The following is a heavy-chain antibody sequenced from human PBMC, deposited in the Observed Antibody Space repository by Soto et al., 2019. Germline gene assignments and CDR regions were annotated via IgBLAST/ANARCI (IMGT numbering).Heavy chain of an antibody. D-gene: IGHD3-10*01. V-gene: IGHV1-2*04. CDR1: GYTFTGFY. CDR3: ARGGSLIWFGDSYDDI. CDR2: INPNTGGT. Sequence: ASVKVSCKASGYTFTGFYIHWVRQAPGQGLEWMGWINPNTGGTNYAQKFQGWVTMTRDTSISTVYMDLRRLRSDDTAVYYCARGGSLIWFGDSYDDIWGPGTLVSVSS. J-gene: IGHJ3*02.